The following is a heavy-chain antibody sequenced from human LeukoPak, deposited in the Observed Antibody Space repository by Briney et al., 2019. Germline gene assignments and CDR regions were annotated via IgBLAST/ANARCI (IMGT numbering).Heavy chain of an antibody. Sequence: GGPLRLSCAASGFPLSSYGMHWVRQAPGEGLEWVSSNSSRSSDIYYADSVKGRFTISRDNAENSLYVQMNSLRAEDTAVYYCARDLDYGSGDYWGQGTLVTVSS. D-gene: IGHD3-10*01. CDR3: ARDLDYGSGDY. CDR1: GFPLSSYG. CDR2: NSSRSSDI. J-gene: IGHJ4*02. V-gene: IGHV3-21*01.